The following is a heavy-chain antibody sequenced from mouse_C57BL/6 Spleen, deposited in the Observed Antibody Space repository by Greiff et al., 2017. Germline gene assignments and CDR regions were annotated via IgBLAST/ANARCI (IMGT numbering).Heavy chain of an antibody. Sequence: QVQLQQPGAELVKPGASVKISCTASGYTFTSYWITWVKQRPGQGLEWVGDICPGSGSTYYTETFKSKATLTVAPSSSTAYMQLSSLTSEDAAVFYCAREDYGNYGYFDVWGTGTTVTVSA. CDR2: ICPGSGST. V-gene: IGHV1-55*01. D-gene: IGHD2-1*01. CDR3: AREDYGNYGYFDV. J-gene: IGHJ1*03. CDR1: GYTFTSYW.